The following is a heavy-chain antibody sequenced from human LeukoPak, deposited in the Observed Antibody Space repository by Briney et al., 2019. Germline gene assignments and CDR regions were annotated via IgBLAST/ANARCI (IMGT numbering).Heavy chain of an antibody. CDR1: GGSISSYY. CDR3: ARIGHEDYYFDY. Sequence: SGTLSLTCTVTGGSISSYYWSWIREPPGKGLEWIGYIYYSGSTNYNPSLKSRVTISVDTSKNQFSLKLSSVTAADTAVYYCARIGHEDYYFDYWGQGTLVTVSS. CDR2: IYYSGST. J-gene: IGHJ4*02. V-gene: IGHV4-59*01.